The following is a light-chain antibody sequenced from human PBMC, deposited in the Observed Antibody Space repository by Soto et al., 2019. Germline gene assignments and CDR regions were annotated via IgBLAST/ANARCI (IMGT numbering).Light chain of an antibody. V-gene: IGKV3-20*01. CDR2: ETS. CDR1: QSVSAGY. J-gene: IGKJ1*01. Sequence: VVLPQSPGTLSLSPGERATLSCRASQSVSAGYFAWYQQKPGQAPRLLIYETSSRTTGTPDRFSGGGSGTDFTLTISRLEPEDFAVYYCQQYGNSPTFGPGTKVDIK. CDR3: QQYGNSPT.